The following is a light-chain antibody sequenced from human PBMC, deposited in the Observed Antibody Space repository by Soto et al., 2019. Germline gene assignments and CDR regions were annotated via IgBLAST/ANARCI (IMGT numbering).Light chain of an antibody. V-gene: IGKV3-20*01. CDR3: QQYKNWPLT. CDR2: AAS. J-gene: IGKJ4*01. CDR1: QSVSANF. Sequence: EIVLTQSPGTLSLSPGERATLSCRASQSVSANFVAWYQQKPGQPPRLFIFAASGRAAGIPDRFSGSGSGTDFTLTISRLEPEDFAVYYCQQYKNWPLTFGGGTRVEIK.